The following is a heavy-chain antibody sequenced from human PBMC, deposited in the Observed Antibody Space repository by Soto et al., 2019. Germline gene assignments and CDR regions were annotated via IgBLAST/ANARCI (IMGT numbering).Heavy chain of an antibody. CDR1: GGSFSGYY. J-gene: IGHJ6*02. CDR3: ARVHQTVTRYYYYGMDV. Sequence: SETLSLTCAVYGGSFSGYYWSWIRQPPGKGLEWIGEINHSGSTNYNPSLKSRVTISVDASKNQFSLKLSSVTAADTAVYYCARVHQTVTRYYYYGMDVWGQGTTVTVSS. CDR2: INHSGST. V-gene: IGHV4-34*01.